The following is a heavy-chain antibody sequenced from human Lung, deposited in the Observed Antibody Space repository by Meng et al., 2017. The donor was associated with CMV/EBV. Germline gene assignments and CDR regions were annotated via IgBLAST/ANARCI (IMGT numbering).Heavy chain of an antibody. Sequence: SETLSLTCTVSGGSISSSSYYWGWIRQPPGKGLEWIGSIYYSGSTYYNPSLKSRVTISVDTSKNQFSLKLSSVTAADTAVYYCAGLCIVVVPAAICPMDVWGQGTTVTVFS. CDR2: IYYSGST. J-gene: IGHJ6*02. D-gene: IGHD2-2*01. V-gene: IGHV4-39*01. CDR3: AGLCIVVVPAAICPMDV. CDR1: GGSISSSSYY.